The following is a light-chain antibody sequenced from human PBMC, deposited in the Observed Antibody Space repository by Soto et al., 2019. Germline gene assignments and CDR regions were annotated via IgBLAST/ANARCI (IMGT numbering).Light chain of an antibody. J-gene: IGLJ1*01. V-gene: IGLV1-40*01. CDR3: QSYDSSLSAFYV. CDR2: GNS. CDR1: SSNIGAGYD. Sequence: QSVLTQPPSVSGAPGQRVTISCTGSSSNIGAGYDVHWYQQLPGTAPKFLIYGNSNRPSGVPDRFSGSKSGTSASLAITGLQAEDEADYYCQSYDSSLSAFYVFGTGTKVTVL.